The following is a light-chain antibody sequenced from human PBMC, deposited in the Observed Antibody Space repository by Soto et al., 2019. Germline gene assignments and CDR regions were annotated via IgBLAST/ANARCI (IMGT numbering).Light chain of an antibody. J-gene: IGKJ1*01. CDR2: GAS. CDR3: QQYGSSLWT. Sequence: LTQSPGTQSLSPGEGATLSCRTSQRVDNNFVAWYQQKPGQAPRLLIYGASTRATGIPDRFSGSGFGTDFTLTITRLEPEDFAVYYCQQYGSSLWTLGLGTKVDIK. V-gene: IGKV3-20*01. CDR1: QRVDNNF.